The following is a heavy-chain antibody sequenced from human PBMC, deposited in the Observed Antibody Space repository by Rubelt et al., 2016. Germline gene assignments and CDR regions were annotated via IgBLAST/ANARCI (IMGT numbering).Heavy chain of an antibody. Sequence: QVQLQQWGAGLLKPSETLSLTCAVYGGSFSGYYWSWIRQPPGKGLEWIGYIYYSGSTNYNPSLKCRVSISVDTSKNQFSLKLGSVTAADTAVYYCARDLGIAVAGGYYYYGMDVWGQGTTVTVSS. J-gene: IGHJ6*02. CDR3: ARDLGIAVAGGYYYYGMDV. D-gene: IGHD6-19*01. CDR1: GGSFSGYY. CDR2: IYYSGST. V-gene: IGHV4-34*11.